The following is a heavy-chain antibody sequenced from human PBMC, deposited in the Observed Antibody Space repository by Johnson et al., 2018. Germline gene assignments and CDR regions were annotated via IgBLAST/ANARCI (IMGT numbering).Heavy chain of an antibody. V-gene: IGHV3-33*06. D-gene: IGHD2-2*01. J-gene: IGHJ3*02. CDR1: GFIFSSYG. CDR2: IWYDGSNK. Sequence: VQLVESGGGVVQPGRSLRLSCAASGFIFSSYGMHWVRQAPGKGLEWVAVIWYDGSNKYYADSVKGRFTISRDNSKNTLYLQMNSLRAEDTAVYYCAKDLQSRVVEDALDSWGQGTMVTVSS. CDR3: AKDLQSRVVEDALDS.